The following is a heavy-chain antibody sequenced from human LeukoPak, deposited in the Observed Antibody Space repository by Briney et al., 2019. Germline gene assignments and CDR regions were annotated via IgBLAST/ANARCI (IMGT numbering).Heavy chain of an antibody. CDR2: ISSSSTYI. V-gene: IGHV3-21*01. Sequence: GGSLRLSCAASGFTFSSYSMNWVRQAPGEGLEWVSCISSSSTYIYYANSVKGRFTITRDNAKNSMYLQMNSLRGEDTAVYYCPRDTYSSSLNWVEPWGEGTLVTVSS. D-gene: IGHD6-13*01. CDR1: GFTFSSYS. J-gene: IGHJ5*02. CDR3: PRDTYSSSLNWVEP.